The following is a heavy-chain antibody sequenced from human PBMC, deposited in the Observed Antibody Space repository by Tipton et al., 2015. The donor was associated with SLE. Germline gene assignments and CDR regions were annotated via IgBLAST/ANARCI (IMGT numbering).Heavy chain of an antibody. Sequence: TLSLTCTVSGGSISSYYWSWIRQPPGKGLEWIGYVYYSGSTNCNPSLKSRVTISADTSKNQFSLKLTSVTAADTAVYYCARSVGYIHSGALEIWGQGILVSVSS. J-gene: IGHJ4*02. CDR2: VYYSGST. V-gene: IGHV4-59*01. CDR3: ARSVGYIHSGALEI. D-gene: IGHD5-12*01. CDR1: GGSISSYY.